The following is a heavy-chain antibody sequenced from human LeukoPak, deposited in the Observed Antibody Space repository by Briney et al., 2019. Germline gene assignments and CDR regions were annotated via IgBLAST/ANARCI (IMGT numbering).Heavy chain of an antibody. D-gene: IGHD5-12*01. V-gene: IGHV3-30-3*01. J-gene: IGHJ5*02. Sequence: PGGSLRLSCAASGFTFSSYAMHWVRQAPGKGLEWVAVISYDGSNKYYADSVKGRFTISRDNSKNTLYLQMNSLRAEDTAVYYCARGGLYWFDPWGQGTLVTASS. CDR2: ISYDGSNK. CDR3: ARGGLYWFDP. CDR1: GFTFSSYA.